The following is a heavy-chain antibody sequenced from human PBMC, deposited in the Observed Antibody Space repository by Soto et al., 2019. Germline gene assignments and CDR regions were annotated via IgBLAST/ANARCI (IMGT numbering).Heavy chain of an antibody. CDR1: GYTFTSYG. Sequence: ASVKVSCKASGYTFTSYGISWVRPAPGQGLEWMGWISAYNGNTNYAQKLQDRVTMNTDTSTSTAYMELRSLRSDDTAVYYCASKSDCWSGLGYFDLWGRGTLVTVSS. D-gene: IGHD3-3*01. CDR3: ASKSDCWSGLGYFDL. CDR2: ISAYNGNT. V-gene: IGHV1-18*01. J-gene: IGHJ2*01.